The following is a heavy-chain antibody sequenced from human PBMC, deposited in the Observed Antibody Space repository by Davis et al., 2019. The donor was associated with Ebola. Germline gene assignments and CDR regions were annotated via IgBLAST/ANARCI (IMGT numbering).Heavy chain of an antibody. CDR1: GFRFRSYG. V-gene: IGHV3-30*02. J-gene: IGHJ6*02. CDR3: AIEGGPGNSYGFYGMDV. CDR2: LRFDESYE. Sequence: PGGSLRLSCAASGFRFRSYGMHWVRQGPGKGLEWVAFLRFDESYEYYADSVKGRFTISRDNSKNRLYLQMNSLRPEDTAVYYCAIEGGPGNSYGFYGMDVWGQGTTVTVSS. D-gene: IGHD5-18*01.